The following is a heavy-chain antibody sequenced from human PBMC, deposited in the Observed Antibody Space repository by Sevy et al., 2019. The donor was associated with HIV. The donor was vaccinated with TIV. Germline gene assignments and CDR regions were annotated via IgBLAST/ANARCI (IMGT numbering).Heavy chain of an antibody. J-gene: IGHJ6*02. D-gene: IGHD3-16*01. V-gene: IGHV3-53*01. CDR2: IYSGGST. CDR3: AREDNVLGEGNYYGMDV. CDR1: EFTVSSNY. Sequence: GGSLRLSCAASEFTVSSNYMSWVRQAPGKGLEWVSVIYSGGSTYYADSVKGRFTISRDNSQNTVYLQMNSLRAEDTAVYYCAREDNVLGEGNYYGMDVWGQGTTVTVSS.